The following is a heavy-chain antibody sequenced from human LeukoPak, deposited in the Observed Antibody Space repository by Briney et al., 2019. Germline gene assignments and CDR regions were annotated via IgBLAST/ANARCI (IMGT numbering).Heavy chain of an antibody. CDR3: AREGYDSSGYISWFDP. CDR1: GYTFTRYG. Sequence: ASVKVSCKASGYTFTRYGISWVRQAPGQGLEWMGWINTNTGNPTYAQGFTGRFVFSLDTSVSTAYLQISSLKAEDTAVYYCAREGYDSSGYISWFDPWGQGTLVTVSS. D-gene: IGHD3-22*01. CDR2: INTNTGNP. V-gene: IGHV7-4-1*02. J-gene: IGHJ5*02.